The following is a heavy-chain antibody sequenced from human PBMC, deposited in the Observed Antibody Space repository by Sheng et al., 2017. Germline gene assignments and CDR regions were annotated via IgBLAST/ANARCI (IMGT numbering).Heavy chain of an antibody. V-gene: IGHV1-69*10. CDR1: GGPFNNYG. D-gene: IGHD2-2*01. CDR3: AKRDSTSSSGDGFFYYYMDV. CDR2: IISSLPLT. Sequence: QVQLVQSGAEVKKPGSSVKVSCKLSGGPFNNYGISWVRQAPGRGLEWMGGIISSLPLTFYAQQFQDRLTISADKPSATAYMELRSLTSADMAIYYCAKRDSTSSSGDGFFYYYMDVWGQGTTVTVSS. J-gene: IGHJ6*03.